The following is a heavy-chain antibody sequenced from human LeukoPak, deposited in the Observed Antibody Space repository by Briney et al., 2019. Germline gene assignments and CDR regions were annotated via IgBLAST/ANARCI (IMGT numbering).Heavy chain of an antibody. CDR2: INHSGST. Sequence: PSETLSLTCAVYGGSFSGYYWSWIRQPPGKGLEWIGEINHSGSTNYNPSLKSRVTISVDTSKNQFSLMLSSVTAADTAVYYCARGRGYDFWSGYFPPRYYYYMDVWGKGTTVTVSS. CDR3: ARGRGYDFWSGYFPPRYYYYMDV. D-gene: IGHD3-3*01. J-gene: IGHJ6*03. CDR1: GGSFSGYY. V-gene: IGHV4-34*01.